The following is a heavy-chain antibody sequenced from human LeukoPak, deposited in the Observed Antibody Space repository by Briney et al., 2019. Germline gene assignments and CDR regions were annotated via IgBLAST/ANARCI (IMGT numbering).Heavy chain of an antibody. Sequence: ASVKVSCKASGGTFSSYAISWVRQAPGQGLEWMGRIIPIFGIANYAQKFQGRVTITADKSTSTAYMELSSLRSEDTAVYYCALINSGYDYLAYSSGQNWFDPWGQGTLVTVSS. CDR3: ALINSGYDYLAYSSGQNWFDP. CDR2: IIPIFGIA. V-gene: IGHV1-69*04. D-gene: IGHD5-12*01. J-gene: IGHJ5*02. CDR1: GGTFSSYA.